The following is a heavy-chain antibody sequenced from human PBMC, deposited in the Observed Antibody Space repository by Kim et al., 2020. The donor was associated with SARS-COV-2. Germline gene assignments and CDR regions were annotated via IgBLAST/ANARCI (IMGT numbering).Heavy chain of an antibody. Sequence: SLNGRFTISRDNGKNSLFLQMISVISDDTAVYYCARAGHYDSNGCLRDFDYWGQGTLVTVSS. J-gene: IGHJ4*02. CDR3: ARAGHYDSNGCLRDFDY. V-gene: IGHV3-11*06. D-gene: IGHD3-22*01.